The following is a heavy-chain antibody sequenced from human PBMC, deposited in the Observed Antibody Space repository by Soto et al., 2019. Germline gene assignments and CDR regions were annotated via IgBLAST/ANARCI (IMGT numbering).Heavy chain of an antibody. J-gene: IGHJ6*02. CDR1: GFTFDDYA. V-gene: IGHV3-9*01. Sequence: PGGSLRLSCAASGFTFDDYAMHWVRQAPGKGLEWVSGISWNSGSIGYADSVKGRFTISRDNAKNSLYLQMNSLRAEDTALYYCAKDLRGGPYCYGMDVWGQGTTVTVSS. CDR2: ISWNSGSI. D-gene: IGHD3-16*01. CDR3: AKDLRGGPYCYGMDV.